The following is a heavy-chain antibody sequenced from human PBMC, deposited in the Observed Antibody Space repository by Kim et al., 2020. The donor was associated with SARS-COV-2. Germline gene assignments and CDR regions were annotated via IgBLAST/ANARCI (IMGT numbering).Heavy chain of an antibody. J-gene: IGHJ3*02. Sequence: KGRFTLSRDNSQNTLYLQMTSLRAEDTAVYYCAKTVRGAAAGNSANAFDIWGQGTMVTVSS. CDR3: AKTVRGAAAGNSANAFDI. V-gene: IGHV3-23*01. D-gene: IGHD6-13*01.